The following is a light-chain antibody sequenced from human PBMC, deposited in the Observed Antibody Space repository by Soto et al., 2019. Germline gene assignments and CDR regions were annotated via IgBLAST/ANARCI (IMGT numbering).Light chain of an antibody. Sequence: QSVLTHPPSVSGSPGHSVPIFCTGTSSDVGSYNRVSWYQRPPGAAPKLMIYEVSNRPSGVPDRFSGSKSGNTASLTISGLQAEDEADYYCNSYTGSSTYVFGTGTKVTVL. V-gene: IGLV2-18*02. CDR1: SSDVGSYNR. CDR3: NSYTGSSTYV. J-gene: IGLJ1*01. CDR2: EVS.